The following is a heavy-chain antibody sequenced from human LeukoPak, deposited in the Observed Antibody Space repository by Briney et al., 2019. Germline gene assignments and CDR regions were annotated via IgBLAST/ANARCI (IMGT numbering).Heavy chain of an antibody. CDR3: ARDETSYYYDSSGYYRY. V-gene: IGHV4-34*01. J-gene: IGHJ4*02. D-gene: IGHD3-22*01. CDR2: INHSGST. CDR1: GGSFSGYY. Sequence: PSETLSLTCAVYGGSFSGYYWSWIRQPPGKGLEWIGEINHSGSTNYNPSLKSRVTISVDTSKNQFSLKPSSVTAADTAVYYCARDETSYYYDSSGYYRYWGQGTLVTVSS.